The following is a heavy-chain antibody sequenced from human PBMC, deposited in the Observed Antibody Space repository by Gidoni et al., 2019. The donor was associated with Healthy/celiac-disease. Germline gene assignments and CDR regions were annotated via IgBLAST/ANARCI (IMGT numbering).Heavy chain of an antibody. CDR2: TYYRSKWYN. Sequence: VQLQQSGPGLVKPSQTLSLTCAISGASVASNRAAWNWIRQSPSRGLEWLGRTYYRSKWYNDYAVSVKSRISINPDTSKNQFSLQLNSVTPEDTAVYYGVRDLRGSSWPGWFDPWGQGTLVTVSS. CDR3: VRDLRGSSWPGWFDP. J-gene: IGHJ5*02. V-gene: IGHV6-1*01. D-gene: IGHD6-13*01. CDR1: GASVASNRAA.